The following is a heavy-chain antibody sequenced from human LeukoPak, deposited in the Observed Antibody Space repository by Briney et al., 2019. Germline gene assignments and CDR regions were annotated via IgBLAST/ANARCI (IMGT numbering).Heavy chain of an antibody. Sequence: SETLSLTCTVSGGSISSSSYYWSWIRQPPGKGLEWIGEINHSGSTNYNPSLKSRVTISVDTSKNQFSLKLSSVTAADTAVYYCARHVGRGYSSGWRQALDYWGQGTLVTVSS. J-gene: IGHJ4*02. D-gene: IGHD6-19*01. CDR3: ARHVGRGYSSGWRQALDY. V-gene: IGHV4-39*01. CDR1: GGSISSSSYY. CDR2: INHSGST.